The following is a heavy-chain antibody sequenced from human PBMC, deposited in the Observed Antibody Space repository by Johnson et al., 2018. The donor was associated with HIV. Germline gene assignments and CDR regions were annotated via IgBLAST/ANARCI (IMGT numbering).Heavy chain of an antibody. V-gene: IGHV3-33*06. J-gene: IGHJ3*02. D-gene: IGHD5-12*01. CDR3: AKDISQWLIRAFDI. Sequence: QVQLVESGGGVVQPGRSLRLSCAASGFTFSSYGMHWVRQAPGKGLEWVAVIWYDGSNKYYADSVKGRFTISRDNSKNTLYLQMNSLRAEDTAVYYCAKDISQWLIRAFDIWGQGTMVTVPS. CDR2: IWYDGSNK. CDR1: GFTFSSYG.